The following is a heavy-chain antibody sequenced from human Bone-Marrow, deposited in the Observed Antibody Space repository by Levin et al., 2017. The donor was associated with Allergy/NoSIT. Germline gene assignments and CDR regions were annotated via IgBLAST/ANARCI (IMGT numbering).Heavy chain of an antibody. D-gene: IGHD6-19*01. J-gene: IGHJ4*02. Sequence: GASVKVSCRASGGTLSRYAINWVRQAPGQGLEWMGRIIPPLGIANYAKKFQGRLTITADNSATTAYMELRSLRSEDTAVYYCASPLNVAVSGTVDAPDSWGQGTLVTVSS. V-gene: IGHV1-69*04. CDR2: IIPPLGIA. CDR3: ASPLNVAVSGTVDAPDS. CDR1: GGTLSRYA.